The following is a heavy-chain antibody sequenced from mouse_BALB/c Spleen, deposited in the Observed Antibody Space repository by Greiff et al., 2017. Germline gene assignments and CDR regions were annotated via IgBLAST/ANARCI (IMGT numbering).Heavy chain of an antibody. V-gene: IGHV5-6-4*01. CDR3: TREELRLRAMDY. D-gene: IGHD1-2*01. CDR1: GFTFSSYT. CDR2: ISSGGSYT. J-gene: IGHJ4*01. Sequence: EVKLVESGGGLVQPGGSLKLSCAASGFTFSSYTMSWVRQTPEKRLEWVATISSGGSYTYYPDSVKGRFTISRDNAKNTLYLQMSSLKSEDTAMYYCTREELRLRAMDYWGQGTSVTVSS.